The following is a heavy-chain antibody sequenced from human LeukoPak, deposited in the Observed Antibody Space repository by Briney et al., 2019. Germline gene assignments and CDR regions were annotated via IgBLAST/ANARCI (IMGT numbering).Heavy chain of an antibody. CDR3: ARSPGEVVKPDYAFDI. V-gene: IGHV3-64*01. CDR2: ISSNGCSK. J-gene: IGHJ3*02. Sequence: PEGSLRLSCAASGFTFSSYAMHWVRQAPGKGLEYVSAISSNGCSKYYANFVKGRFTISRDNSKNTLYLQMGSLRAEDRAVYYCARSPGEVVKPDYAFDIWGQGTMVTVSS. CDR1: GFTFSSYA. D-gene: IGHD1-14*01.